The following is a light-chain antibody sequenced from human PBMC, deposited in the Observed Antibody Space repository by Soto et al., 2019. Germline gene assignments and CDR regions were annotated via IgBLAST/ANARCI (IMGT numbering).Light chain of an antibody. V-gene: IGLV1-40*01. CDR1: SSNIGAGYD. Sequence: QSVLTQPPSVSGAPGQRVTISCTGSSSNIGAGYDVHWYQQLPGTASKVLIYGNSNRPSGVPDRFSGSKSGTSASLAITGLQAEDEAGYYCQSYDSSLSGVVFGGGTKLTVL. CDR3: QSYDSSLSGVV. J-gene: IGLJ2*01. CDR2: GNS.